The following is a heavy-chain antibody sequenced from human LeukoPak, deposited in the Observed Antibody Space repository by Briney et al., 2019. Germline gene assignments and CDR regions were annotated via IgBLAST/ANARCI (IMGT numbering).Heavy chain of an antibody. J-gene: IGHJ5*02. D-gene: IGHD2-2*01. CDR3: GRDGCSSTSCRYNWFDP. CDR2: ISYNGSNK. V-gene: IGHV3-30*04. Sequence: PGGSLRPSCAPSGFTFSSYAMHWVRQAPGEGLGWVAVISYNGSNKYYADSVKGRFTISTDNSKNTLYLQMNRLRVEDTAVYYCGRDGCSSTSCRYNWFDPWGQGTLVTVSS. CDR1: GFTFSSYA.